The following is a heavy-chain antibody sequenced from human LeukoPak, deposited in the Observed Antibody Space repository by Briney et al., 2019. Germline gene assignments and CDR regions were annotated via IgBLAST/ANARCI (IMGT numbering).Heavy chain of an antibody. V-gene: IGHV3-21*01. CDR1: GFTFSSYS. D-gene: IGHD4-17*01. Sequence: KPGGSLRLSCAASGFTFSSYSMNWVRQAPGKGLEWVSSISSSSSYIYYADSVKGRFTISRDNAKNSLYLQMNSLRAEDTAVYYCARGGPSTVTYLAYWGQGTLVTVSS. J-gene: IGHJ4*02. CDR2: ISSSSSYI. CDR3: ARGGPSTVTYLAY.